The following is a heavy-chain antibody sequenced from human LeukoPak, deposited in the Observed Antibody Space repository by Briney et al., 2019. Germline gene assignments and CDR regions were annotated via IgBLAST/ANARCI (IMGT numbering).Heavy chain of an antibody. CDR1: GFTFRNSD. D-gene: IGHD3/OR15-3a*01. Sequence: PGGSLRLSCAASGFTFRNSDMNWVRQAPGKGLEWVSYISSSGKTIYYADSVEGRFTISRDNAKNSLYLQMNSLRAEDTAVYYCARWTIDYWGQGTLVTVSS. CDR2: ISSSGKTI. V-gene: IGHV3-48*03. CDR3: ARWTIDY. J-gene: IGHJ4*02.